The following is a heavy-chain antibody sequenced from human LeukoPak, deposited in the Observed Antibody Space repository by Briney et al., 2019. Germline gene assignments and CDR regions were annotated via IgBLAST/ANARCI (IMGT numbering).Heavy chain of an antibody. J-gene: IGHJ5*02. CDR1: GGSISSGGYY. CDR3: ARVWGSGRGKARNWFDP. V-gene: IGHV4-61*08. D-gene: IGHD3-10*01. Sequence: SETLSLTCTVSGGSISSGGYYWSWIRQHPGKGLEWIGDIYYSGSTNYNPSLKSRVTISVDTSKNQFSLKLSSVTAADTAVYYCARVWGSGRGKARNWFDPWGQGTLVTVSS. CDR2: IYYSGST.